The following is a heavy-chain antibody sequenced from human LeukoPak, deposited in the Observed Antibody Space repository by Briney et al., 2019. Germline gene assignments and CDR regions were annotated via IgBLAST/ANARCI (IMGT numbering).Heavy chain of an antibody. J-gene: IGHJ6*02. CDR2: IYHSGST. CDR1: GGSISSGGYS. V-gene: IGHV4-30-2*02. D-gene: IGHD3-3*01. CDR3: ASNGGDFWSGYSPPHYYGMDV. Sequence: PSQTLSLTCAVPGGSISSGGYSWSWIRQPPGKGLEWIGYIYHSGSTNYNPSLKSRVTISVDTSKNQFSLKLSSVTAADTAVYYCASNGGDFWSGYSPPHYYGMDVWGQGTTVTVSS.